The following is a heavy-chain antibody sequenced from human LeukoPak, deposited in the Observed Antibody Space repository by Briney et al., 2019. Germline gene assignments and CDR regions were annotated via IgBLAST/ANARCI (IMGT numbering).Heavy chain of an antibody. V-gene: IGHV3-7*01. CDR1: GFTFGSYW. D-gene: IGHD2-2*01. CDR2: IKQDGSEK. CDR3: ARGHCSSTSCPPVYYAMDV. Sequence: GGSLRLSCAASGFTFGSYWMTWLRQAPGKGLEGVANIKQDGSEKYYVDPVKGRFTISRDNAKNSLYLKMNSLRAEDTAVFYCARGHCSSTSCPPVYYAMDVWDQGTTVTVSS. J-gene: IGHJ6*02.